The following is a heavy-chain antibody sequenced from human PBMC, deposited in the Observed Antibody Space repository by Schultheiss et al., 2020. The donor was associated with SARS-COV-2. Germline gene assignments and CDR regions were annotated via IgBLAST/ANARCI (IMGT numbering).Heavy chain of an antibody. CDR1: GGTFSSYA. CDR3: ARGRESQWYQLLWGYYYGMDV. Sequence: SVKVSCKASGGTFSSYAISWVRQAPGQGLEWMGRIIPIFGTANYAQKFQGRVTITADESTSTAYMELSSLRSEDTAVYYCARGRESQWYQLLWGYYYGMDVWGQGTTVTVSS. V-gene: IGHV1-69*13. CDR2: IIPIFGTA. D-gene: IGHD2-2*01. J-gene: IGHJ6*02.